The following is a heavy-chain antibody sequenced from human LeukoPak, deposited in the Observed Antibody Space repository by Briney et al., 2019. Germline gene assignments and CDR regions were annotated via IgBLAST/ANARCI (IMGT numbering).Heavy chain of an antibody. D-gene: IGHD5-12*01. Sequence: GGSLRLSCAASGFTFSDYYMSWIRQAPGKGLEWVSYISSSGSMIYYADSVQGRFTISRDNSKNTLYLQMNSLRAEDTAVYYCAKDPAIRYSEGAFDIWGQGTMVTVSS. CDR3: AKDPAIRYSEGAFDI. J-gene: IGHJ3*02. CDR1: GFTFSDYY. CDR2: ISSSGSMI. V-gene: IGHV3-11*01.